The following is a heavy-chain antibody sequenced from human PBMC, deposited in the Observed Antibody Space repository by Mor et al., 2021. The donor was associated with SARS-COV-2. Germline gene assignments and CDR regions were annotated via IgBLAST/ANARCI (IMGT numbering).Heavy chain of an antibody. Sequence: APGKSLEWVANIKQDGSEKYYVDSVKGRFTISRDNAKNSLYLQMNSLRAEDTAVYYCARASAVAGLKKGNNWFDPWGQGTLVTVSS. CDR3: ARASAVAGLKKGNNWFDP. D-gene: IGHD6-19*01. J-gene: IGHJ5*02. CDR2: IKQDGSEK. V-gene: IGHV3-7*01.